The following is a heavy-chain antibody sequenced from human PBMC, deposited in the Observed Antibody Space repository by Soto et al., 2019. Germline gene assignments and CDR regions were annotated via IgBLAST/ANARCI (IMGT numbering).Heavy chain of an antibody. J-gene: IGHJ4*02. D-gene: IGHD2-15*01. CDR1: GYTFTSYG. V-gene: IGHV1-18*01. CDR3: ARGEHYSPVVAATGGDY. CDR2: ISAYNGNT. Sequence: ASVKVSCKASGYTFTSYGISWVRQAPGQGPEWMGWISAYNGNTNYAQKLQGRVTMTTDTSTSTAYMELRSLRSDDTAVYYCARGEHYSPVVAATGGDYWGQGTLVTVSS.